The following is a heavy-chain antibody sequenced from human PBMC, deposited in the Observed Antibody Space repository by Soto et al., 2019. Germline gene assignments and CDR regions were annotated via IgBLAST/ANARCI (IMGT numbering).Heavy chain of an antibody. CDR1: GYTFTGYY. V-gene: IGHV1-2*04. CDR3: ARSWKVGHNWNYVLHFDY. CDR2: INPNSGGT. D-gene: IGHD1-7*01. J-gene: IGHJ4*02. Sequence: ASVKVSCKASGYTFTGYYMHWVRQAPGQGLEWMGWINPNSGGTNYAQKFQGWVTMTRDTSISTAYMELSRLRSDDTAVYYCARSWKVGHNWNYVLHFDYWGQGTLVTVSS.